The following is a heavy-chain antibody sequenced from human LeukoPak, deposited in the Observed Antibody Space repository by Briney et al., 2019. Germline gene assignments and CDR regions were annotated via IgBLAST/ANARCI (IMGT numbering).Heavy chain of an antibody. CDR2: ISSGSGYI. J-gene: IGHJ4*02. D-gene: IGHD1-26*01. CDR1: GFTFSTYS. Sequence: GSLSLSCAASGFTFSTYSMNWVRQAPGKGLEWVSSISSGSGYIYYADSVKGRFTISRDNAKNSLYLQMNSLRAEDTAVYYCARDSGSYYAFDYWGQGTLVTVSS. CDR3: ARDSGSYYAFDY. V-gene: IGHV3-21*01.